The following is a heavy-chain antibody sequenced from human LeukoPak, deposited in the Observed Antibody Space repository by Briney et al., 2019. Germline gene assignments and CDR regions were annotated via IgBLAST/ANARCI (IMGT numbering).Heavy chain of an antibody. J-gene: IGHJ4*02. CDR2: IYYSGST. CDR1: GGSISSYY. V-gene: IGHV4-39*07. D-gene: IGHD6-19*01. CDR3: ARDPDSIAVAEQVPDDY. Sequence: SETLSLTCTVSGGSISSYYWSWIRQPPGKGLEWIGSIYYSGSTYYNPSLKSRVTISVDTSKNQFSLKLSSVTAADTAVYYCARDPDSIAVAEQVPDDYWGQGTLVTVSS.